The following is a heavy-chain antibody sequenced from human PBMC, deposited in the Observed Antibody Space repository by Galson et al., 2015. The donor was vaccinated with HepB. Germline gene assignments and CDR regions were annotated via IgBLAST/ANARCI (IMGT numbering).Heavy chain of an antibody. CDR3: ARVRFLEWFSWDDAFDL. CDR1: GFAFSSYT. D-gene: IGHD3-3*01. CDR2: ISFDGSNK. J-gene: IGHJ3*01. Sequence: SLRLSCAASGFAFSSYTLHWVRQAPGKGLEWVAVISFDGSNKYYADSVRGRFTISRDNSKNNLYLQMSGLRAEDTAVYYCARVRFLEWFSWDDAFDLWGQGTMVTVSS. V-gene: IGHV3-30*04.